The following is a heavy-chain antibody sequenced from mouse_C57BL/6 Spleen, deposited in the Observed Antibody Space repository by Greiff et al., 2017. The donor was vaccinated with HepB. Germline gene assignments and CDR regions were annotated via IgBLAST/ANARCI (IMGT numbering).Heavy chain of an antibody. Sequence: VKLQQPGAELVKPGASVKLSCKASGYTFTSYWMQWVKQRPGQGLEWIGEIDPSDSYTNYNQKFKGKATLTVDTSSSTAYMQLSSLTSEDSAVYYCARSSSGYGFAYWGQGTLVTVSA. CDR2: IDPSDSYT. V-gene: IGHV1-50*01. CDR3: ARSSSGYGFAY. CDR1: GYTFTSYW. D-gene: IGHD3-2*02. J-gene: IGHJ3*01.